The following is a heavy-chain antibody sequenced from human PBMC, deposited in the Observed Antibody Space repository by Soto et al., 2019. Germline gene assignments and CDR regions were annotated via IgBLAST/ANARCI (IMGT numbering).Heavy chain of an antibody. J-gene: IGHJ3*02. D-gene: IGHD3-10*01. CDR2: IYFSGST. CDR1: GGSISSSRYY. Sequence: QLHLQESGPGLVKPSETLSLTCTVSGGSISSSRYYWGWIRQPPGKGLEWIGSIYFSGSTYYNPSLNSRVNISLDTPKKQFSLNLSSVTAADTAVYYCARLNYGSGSFYNPGGAFDIWGQGTMVTVSS. V-gene: IGHV4-39*01. CDR3: ARLNYGSGSFYNPGGAFDI.